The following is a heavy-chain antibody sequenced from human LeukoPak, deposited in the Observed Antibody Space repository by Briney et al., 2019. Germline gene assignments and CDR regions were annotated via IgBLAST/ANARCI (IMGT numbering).Heavy chain of an antibody. V-gene: IGHV1-18*01. Sequence: GASVKVSCKASGYTFTSYGISWVRQAPGQGLEWVGWISAYNGNTNYAQKLQGRVTMTTDTSTSTAYMELRSLRSDDTAVYYCARDLYSGSYWYYFDYWGQGTLVTVSS. CDR3: ARDLYSGSYWYYFDY. J-gene: IGHJ4*02. CDR1: GYTFTSYG. CDR2: ISAYNGNT. D-gene: IGHD1-26*01.